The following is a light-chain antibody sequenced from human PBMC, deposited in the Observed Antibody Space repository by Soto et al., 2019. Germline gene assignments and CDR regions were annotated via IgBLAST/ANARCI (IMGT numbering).Light chain of an antibody. Sequence: AIQMTQSPSSLSASVGDRVTITCRASQGMRNDLGWYQQKPGKGPQLVIYAASSLQSGEPSRFSGSGSSTDFTLTISSLKPEGFATYYCLQGYHYPRTFGQGTTVEIK. CDR3: LQGYHYPRT. CDR1: QGMRND. CDR2: AAS. V-gene: IGKV1-6*01. J-gene: IGKJ1*01.